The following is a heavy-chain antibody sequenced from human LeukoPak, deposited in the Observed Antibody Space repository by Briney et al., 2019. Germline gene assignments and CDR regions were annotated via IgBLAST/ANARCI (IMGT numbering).Heavy chain of an antibody. CDR2: IKSKTDGGTT. D-gene: IGHD1-26*01. V-gene: IGHV3-15*01. CDR3: TTATKSGTYSRGY. CDR1: GFTFGDYA. Sequence: GALRLSCTASGFTFGDYAMSWVRQAPGKGLEWVGRIKSKTDGGTTDYAAPVKGRFTISRDDSKNTLYLQMNSLKTEDTAVYYCTTATKSGTYSRGYWGQGTLVTVSS. J-gene: IGHJ4*02.